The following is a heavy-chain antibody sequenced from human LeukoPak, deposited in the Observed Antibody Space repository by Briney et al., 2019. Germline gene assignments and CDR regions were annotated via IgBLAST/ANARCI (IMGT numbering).Heavy chain of an antibody. Sequence: AETLSLTCTVSGGSISSNSYYWGWIRQPPGKGLEWIGSIYYNGRPYYNPSLKSRVTISVDTSKNQFSLKVISVTAADTAVYYCARWRTASTGFDYWGQGTLVTLSP. J-gene: IGHJ4*02. CDR1: GGSISSNSYY. CDR2: IYYNGRP. CDR3: ARWRTASTGFDY. D-gene: IGHD2-8*02. V-gene: IGHV4-39*01.